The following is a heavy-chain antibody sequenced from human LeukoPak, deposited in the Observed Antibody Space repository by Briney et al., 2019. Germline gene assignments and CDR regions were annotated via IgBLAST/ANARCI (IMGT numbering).Heavy chain of an antibody. CDR3: ARGIWALFDC. CDR1: GFTFSDYW. CDR2: IKQDGTEQ. D-gene: IGHD3-16*01. J-gene: IGHJ4*02. Sequence: PGGSLRLSCAASGFTFSDYWMHWVRQAPGKGLEWVANIKQDGTEQNYVDSVKGRFAISRDNAKNSVFLQMSSLGAEDTAVYYCARGIWALFDCWGQGTQVTVSS. V-gene: IGHV3-7*01.